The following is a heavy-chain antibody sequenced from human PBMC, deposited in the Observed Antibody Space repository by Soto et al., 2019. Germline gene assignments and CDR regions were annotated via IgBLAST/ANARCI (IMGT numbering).Heavy chain of an antibody. J-gene: IGHJ4*02. CDR3: AKARTTVTPDY. CDR1: RFAFSSYA. Sequence: PGGSLRLSCAASRFAFSSYAMSWVRQAPGKGLEWVSGITNSGGSTYYADSVKGRFTISRDNSKNTLYLQMNSLRAEDTAVYYCAKARTTVTPDYWGQGTLVTVSS. CDR2: ITNSGGST. D-gene: IGHD4-17*01. V-gene: IGHV3-23*01.